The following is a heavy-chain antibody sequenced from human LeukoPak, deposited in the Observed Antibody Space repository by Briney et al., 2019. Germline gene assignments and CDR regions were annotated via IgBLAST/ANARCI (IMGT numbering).Heavy chain of an antibody. V-gene: IGHV3-48*02. D-gene: IGHD6-6*01. CDR3: AREYSSSSGRAFDI. CDR2: ISSSSSTI. CDR1: GFTLSTYT. J-gene: IGHJ3*02. Sequence: GGSLRLSCAASGFTLSTYTMDWARQAPGKGLQWFSYISSSSSTIYYADSVKGRFTISRDNAKNSLYLQMNSLRDEDTAVYYCAREYSSSSGRAFDIWGQGTTVTVSS.